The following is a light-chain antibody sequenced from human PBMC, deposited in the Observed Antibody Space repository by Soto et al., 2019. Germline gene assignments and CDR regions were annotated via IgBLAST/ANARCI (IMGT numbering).Light chain of an antibody. Sequence: QSALNQPPSASGTPGQRVTISCSGSSSNIGSNTVNLYQQLPGTAPKLLIYSNNQRPSGVPDRFSGSKSGTSASLAISGLQSEDEADYYCAAWDDSLNGYVFGTGTKVTV. J-gene: IGLJ1*01. CDR1: SSNIGSNT. CDR3: AAWDDSLNGYV. V-gene: IGLV1-44*01. CDR2: SNN.